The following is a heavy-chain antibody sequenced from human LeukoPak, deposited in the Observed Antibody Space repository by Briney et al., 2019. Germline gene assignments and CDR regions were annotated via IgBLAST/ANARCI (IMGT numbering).Heavy chain of an antibody. Sequence: ASVKVSCKASGYTFTGYYMHWVRQAPGQGLEWMGWINPNSGGTNYAQKFQGRVTMTRDTSISTAYMELSRLRSDDTAVYYCARFSSSNWNYADYWGQGTLVTVSS. CDR3: ARFSSSNWNYADY. J-gene: IGHJ4*02. V-gene: IGHV1-2*02. CDR1: GYTFTGYY. D-gene: IGHD1-1*01. CDR2: INPNSGGT.